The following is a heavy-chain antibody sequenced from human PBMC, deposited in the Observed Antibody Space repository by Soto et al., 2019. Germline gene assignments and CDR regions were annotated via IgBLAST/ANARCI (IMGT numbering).Heavy chain of an antibody. Sequence: ASETRSLTCTVSGGSISSYYWSWIRQPPGKGLEWIGYIYYSGSTNYNPSLKSRVTISVDTSKNQFSLKLSSVTAADTAVYYCARDPGSSGWYYFDYWGQGTLVTVSS. CDR3: ARDPGSSGWYYFDY. J-gene: IGHJ4*02. D-gene: IGHD6-19*01. CDR2: IYYSGST. V-gene: IGHV4-59*01. CDR1: GGSISSYY.